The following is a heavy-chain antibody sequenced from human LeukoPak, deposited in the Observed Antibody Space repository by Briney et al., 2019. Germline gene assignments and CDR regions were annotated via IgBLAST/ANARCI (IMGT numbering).Heavy chain of an antibody. Sequence: GGSLRLSCAASGFTFSSYSMNWVRQAPGKGLEWVSSISSSSSYIYYADSVKGRFTISRDNAKNSLYLQMNSLRAEDTAVYYCARVGSSSTTYSYYFDYWGQGTLVIVSS. D-gene: IGHD6-6*01. CDR3: ARVGSSSTTYSYYFDY. V-gene: IGHV3-21*01. CDR1: GFTFSSYS. CDR2: ISSSSSYI. J-gene: IGHJ4*02.